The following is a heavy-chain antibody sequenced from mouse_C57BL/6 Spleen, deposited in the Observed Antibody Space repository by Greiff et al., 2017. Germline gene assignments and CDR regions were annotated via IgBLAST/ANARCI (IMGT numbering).Heavy chain of an antibody. V-gene: IGHV1-26*01. CDR2: INPNNGGT. CDR3: ARDYYSNYGAY. CDR1: GYTFTDYY. J-gene: IGHJ3*01. Sequence: VQLQQSGPELVKPGASVKISCKASGYTFTDYYMNWVQQSHGKSLEWIGDINPNNGGTSYNQKFKGKATLTVDKSSSTAYMERRILTSEDSAVYYCARDYYSNYGAYWGQGNLVTVSA. D-gene: IGHD2-5*01.